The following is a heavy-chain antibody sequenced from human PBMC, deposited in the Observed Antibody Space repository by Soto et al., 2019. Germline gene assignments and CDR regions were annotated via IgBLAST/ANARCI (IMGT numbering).Heavy chain of an antibody. J-gene: IGHJ4*02. CDR1: GGSISSSSYY. D-gene: IGHD2-2*01. V-gene: IGHV4-39*01. CDR2: IHYSGST. CDR3: ARRGSTSEYGY. Sequence: QLQLQESGPGLVKPSETLSLTCTVSGGSISSSSYYWGSIRQPPGKGLEWIGSIHYSGSTYYTPSLKSRVSISVVTSKNQFSLNLSSVTAADTAVYYCARRGSTSEYGYWGQGTLVTVSS.